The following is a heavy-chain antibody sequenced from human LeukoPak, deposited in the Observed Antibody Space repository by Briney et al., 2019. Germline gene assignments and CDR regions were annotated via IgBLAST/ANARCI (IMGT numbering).Heavy chain of an antibody. CDR3: ARARAGAGTFFFDY. V-gene: IGHV3-23*01. J-gene: IGHJ4*02. D-gene: IGHD6-13*01. CDR2: ISGSGGST. Sequence: GGSLRLSCAASGFTFSSYAMSWVRQAPGKGLEWVSAISGSGGSTYYADSVKGRFTISRDNSKNTLYLQMNSLRAEDTAVYYCARARAGAGTFFFDYWGQGTLVTVSS. CDR1: GFTFSSYA.